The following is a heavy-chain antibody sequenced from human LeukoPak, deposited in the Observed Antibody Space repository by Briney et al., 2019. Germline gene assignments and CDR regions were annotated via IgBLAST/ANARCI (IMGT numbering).Heavy chain of an antibody. CDR1: GFTVSSNS. D-gene: IGHD6-13*01. V-gene: IGHV3-7*01. CDR2: IKQDGSEK. J-gene: IGHJ6*03. CDR3: ARQGGGYSSSWYVEHYYYMDV. Sequence: GGSLRLSCTVSGFTVSSNSMSWVRQAPGKGLEWVANIKQDGSEKYYVDSVKGRFTISRDNAKNSLYLQMNSLRAEDTAVYYCARQGGGYSSSWYVEHYYYMDVWGKGTTVTVSS.